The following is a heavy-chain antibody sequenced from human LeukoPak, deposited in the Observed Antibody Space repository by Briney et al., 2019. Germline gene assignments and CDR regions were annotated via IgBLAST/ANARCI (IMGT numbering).Heavy chain of an antibody. V-gene: IGHV3-7*01. CDR3: ATYRDSNKRDAFEI. D-gene: IGHD2-15*01. J-gene: IGHJ3*02. CDR2: INEDGSQT. Sequence: GGSLRLSCAASGITFSSYWMSWVRQAPGKGLEWVANINEDGSQTYYVDPVRGRFTFTRDNAKNSLYLQMSSLRAEDTAIYYCATYRDSNKRDAFEIWGQGTMVTASS. CDR1: GITFSSYW.